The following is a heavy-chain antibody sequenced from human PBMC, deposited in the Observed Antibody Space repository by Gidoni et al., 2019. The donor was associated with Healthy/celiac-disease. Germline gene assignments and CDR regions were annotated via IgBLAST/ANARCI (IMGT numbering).Heavy chain of an antibody. V-gene: IGHV3-30-3*01. D-gene: IGHD6-19*01. CDR2: ISYDGSNK. CDR3: ARELSGQWLSIDY. Sequence: VQLVESGGGVVQPGRSLRLSCAAPGFTFSSCAKDWVRQAPGKGLEWVAVISYDGSNKYDADSVKSRFTISRDNSKNTLYLQMNSLRAEDAAVYYCARELSGQWLSIDYWGQGTLVTVSS. CDR1: GFTFSSCA. J-gene: IGHJ4*02.